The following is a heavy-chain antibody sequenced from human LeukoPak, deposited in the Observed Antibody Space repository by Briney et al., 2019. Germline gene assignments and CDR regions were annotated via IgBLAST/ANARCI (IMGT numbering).Heavy chain of an antibody. D-gene: IGHD3-10*01. CDR3: ARATYGSGPKGPDY. Sequence: SETLSLTCTVSGGSLSSYYWSWLRQPPGKGLEWIGYIYYSGSTNYNPSLKSRVTISVDTSKNQFSLRLSSVTAADTAVYYCARATYGSGPKGPDYWGQGTLVTVSS. CDR1: GGSLSSYY. V-gene: IGHV4-59*01. J-gene: IGHJ4*02. CDR2: IYYSGST.